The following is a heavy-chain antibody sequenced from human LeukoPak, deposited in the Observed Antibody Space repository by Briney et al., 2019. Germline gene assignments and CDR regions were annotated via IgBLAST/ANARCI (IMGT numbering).Heavy chain of an antibody. J-gene: IGHJ4*02. V-gene: IGHV4-61*01. D-gene: IGHD6-25*01. CDR3: ARDGRHFDY. CDR1: GGSVSSGSYY. Sequence: SETLSLTCTVSGGSVSSGSYYRSWIRQPPGKGLEWIGYIYYSGSTNYNPSLKSRVTISVDTSKNQFSLKLSSVTAADTAVYYCARDGRHFDYWGQGTLVTVSS. CDR2: IYYSGST.